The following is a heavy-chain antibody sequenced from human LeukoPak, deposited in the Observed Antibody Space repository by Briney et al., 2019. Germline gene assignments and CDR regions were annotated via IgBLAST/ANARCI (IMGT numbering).Heavy chain of an antibody. CDR1: GFTFSSYA. CDR2: ISTSGGST. CDR3: AIMHRYYDGSGYWVQ. Sequence: GGSLRLSCAASGFTFSSYAMSWVRQAPGKGLEWVSGISTSGGSTSYADSVKGRFTISRDNPRNTLYMQMNSLRDEDTAVYYCAIMHRYYDGSGYWVQWGQGTLVTASS. V-gene: IGHV3-23*01. J-gene: IGHJ4*02. D-gene: IGHD3-22*01.